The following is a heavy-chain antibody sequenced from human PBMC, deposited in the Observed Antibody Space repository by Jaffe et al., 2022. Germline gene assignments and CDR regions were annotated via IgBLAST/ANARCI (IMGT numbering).Heavy chain of an antibody. Sequence: QVQLVQSGAEVKKPGASVKVSCKASGYTFTSYAMHWVRQAPGQRLEWMGWINAGNGNTKYSQKFQGRVTITRDTSASTAYMELSSLRSEDTAVYYCARDGTAYSSSWYSAQNYYMDVWGKGTTVTVSS. J-gene: IGHJ6*03. D-gene: IGHD6-13*01. V-gene: IGHV1-3*01. CDR1: GYTFTSYA. CDR3: ARDGTAYSSSWYSAQNYYMDV. CDR2: INAGNGNT.